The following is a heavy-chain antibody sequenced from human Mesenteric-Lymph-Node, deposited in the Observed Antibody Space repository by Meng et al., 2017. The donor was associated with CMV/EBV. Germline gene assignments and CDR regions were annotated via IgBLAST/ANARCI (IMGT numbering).Heavy chain of an antibody. D-gene: IGHD2-2*01. Sequence: TFSSYAIRWVRQAPGQGRERMGGIIPIFGAANYAQKFQGRVTITADESTSTAYMELSSLRSEDTAVYYCARGRSDCSSTSCYDWFDPWGQGTLVTVSS. CDR3: ARGRSDCSSTSCYDWFDP. J-gene: IGHJ5*02. CDR2: IIPIFGAA. V-gene: IGHV1-69*01. CDR1: TFSSYA.